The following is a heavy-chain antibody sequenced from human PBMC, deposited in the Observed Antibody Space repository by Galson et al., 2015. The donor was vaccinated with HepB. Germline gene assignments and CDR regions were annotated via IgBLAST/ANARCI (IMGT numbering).Heavy chain of an antibody. CDR2: IRFDGSSE. CDR3: AKDVEDNYYKWFDP. CDR1: GFTFNKYA. V-gene: IGHV3-30*02. J-gene: IGHJ5*02. D-gene: IGHD1-1*01. Sequence: SLRLSCAASGFTFNKYAMHWVRQAPGKGLEWVSFIRFDGSSEDYADSVKGRFTISRDNSKNTLFLQMNSLRPEDTAVYYCAKDVEDNYYKWFDPWGQGTLVTVSS.